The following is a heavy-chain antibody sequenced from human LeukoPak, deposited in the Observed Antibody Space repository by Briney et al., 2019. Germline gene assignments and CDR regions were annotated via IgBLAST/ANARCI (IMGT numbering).Heavy chain of an antibody. CDR2: ITRSSSHI. J-gene: IGHJ4*02. V-gene: IGHV3-21*01. CDR3: ARGAYYYGMGSFSFQIGN. CDR1: GFTFSSYC. Sequence: PAGSLSPASAVSGFTFSSYCIDCVRQAPGKGLEWVSSITRSSSHIYYADSVKGRFTISRDNAQNSLYLQMNSLRAEDTAVYYCARGAYYYGMGSFSFQIGNWGQGTLVTVSS. D-gene: IGHD3-10*01.